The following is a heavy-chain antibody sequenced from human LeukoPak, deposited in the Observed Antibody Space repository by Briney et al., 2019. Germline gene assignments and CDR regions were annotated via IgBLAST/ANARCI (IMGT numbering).Heavy chain of an antibody. CDR3: ATPTMIVVVNQKGAFDI. Sequence: ASVKVSCKASGYTFTGYYMHWVRQAPGQGLEWMGWINPNSGGTNYAQKFQGRVTMTEDTSTDTAYMELSSLRSEDTAVYYCATPTMIVVVNQKGAFDIWGQGTMVTVSS. V-gene: IGHV1-2*02. CDR2: INPNSGGT. D-gene: IGHD3-22*01. CDR1: GYTFTGYY. J-gene: IGHJ3*02.